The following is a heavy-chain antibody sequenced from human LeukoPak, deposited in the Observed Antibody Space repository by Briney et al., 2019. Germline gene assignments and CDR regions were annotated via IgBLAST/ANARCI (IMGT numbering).Heavy chain of an antibody. V-gene: IGHV4-34*01. CDR3: ARASYGGVFDY. CDR1: GGSFSGYY. CDR2: INHSGST. J-gene: IGHJ4*02. Sequence: PSGTLSLTCAVYGGSFSGYYWSWIRQPPGKGLEWIGEINHSGSTNYNPSLKSRVTISVDTSKNQFSLKLSPVTAADTAVYYCARASYGGVFDYWGQGTLVTVSS. D-gene: IGHD4/OR15-4a*01.